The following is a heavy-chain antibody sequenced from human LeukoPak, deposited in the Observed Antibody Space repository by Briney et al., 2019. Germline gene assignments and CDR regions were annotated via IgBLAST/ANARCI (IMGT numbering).Heavy chain of an antibody. J-gene: IGHJ3*02. D-gene: IGHD5-12*01. CDR1: GFTFSSYS. Sequence: GGSLRLSCAASGFTFSSYSMNWVRQAPGKGLEWVSSISSSSSYIYYADSVKGRFTISRDNVKNSLYLQMNSLRAEDTAVYYCAGDQGEYSGYDALLGSFDIWGQGTMVTVSS. CDR2: ISSSSSYI. V-gene: IGHV3-21*01. CDR3: AGDQGEYSGYDALLGSFDI.